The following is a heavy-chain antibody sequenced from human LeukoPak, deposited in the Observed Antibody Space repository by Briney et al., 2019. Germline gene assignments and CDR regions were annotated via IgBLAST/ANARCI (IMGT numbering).Heavy chain of an antibody. V-gene: IGHV3-7*01. D-gene: IGHD3-22*01. J-gene: IGHJ4*02. CDR1: GLSFSTSW. CDR3: ASSHDSSGND. Sequence: PGGSLRLSCAASGLSFSTSWMAWVRQAPGKGLEWVGNIYYDGSTKYYGDSVKGRFTISRDNAKNSLFLQMNSLREEDTAVYYCASSHDSSGNDWGQGTMVTVSS. CDR2: IYYDGSTK.